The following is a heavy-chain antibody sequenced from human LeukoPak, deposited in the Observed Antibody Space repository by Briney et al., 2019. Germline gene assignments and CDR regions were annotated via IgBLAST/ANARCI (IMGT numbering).Heavy chain of an antibody. CDR2: IYHSGST. V-gene: IGHV4-38-2*02. J-gene: IGHJ4*02. D-gene: IGHD5/OR15-5a*01. Sequence: SETLSLTCTVSGYSISSGYYWGWIRQPPGKGLEWIGSIYHSGSTYYNPSLKSRVTISIDTSKNQFSLRLTSVTAADAAVYFCATLVSTRYYFDYWGQGTLVTVSS. CDR1: GYSISSGYY. CDR3: ATLVSTRYYFDY.